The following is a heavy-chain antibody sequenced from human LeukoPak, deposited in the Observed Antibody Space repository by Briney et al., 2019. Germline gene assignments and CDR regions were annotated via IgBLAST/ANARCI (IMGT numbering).Heavy chain of an antibody. D-gene: IGHD3-16*01. CDR2: INAGNGNT. J-gene: IGHJ4*02. Sequence: ASVKVSCKASGYTFSSFAMHWVRQAPGQGLEWMGWINAGNGNTKYSQRFQGRVTTSRDTSATTAYMELSSLRSEDTAVYYCARGGTDYDYVWGSFHFDYWGQGTLVTVSS. V-gene: IGHV1-3*01. CDR3: ARGGTDYDYVWGSFHFDY. CDR1: GYTFSSFA.